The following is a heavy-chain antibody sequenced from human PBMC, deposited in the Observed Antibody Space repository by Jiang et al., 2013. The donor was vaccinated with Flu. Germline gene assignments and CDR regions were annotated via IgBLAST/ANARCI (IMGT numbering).Heavy chain of an antibody. V-gene: IGHV3-30*04. Sequence: QLLESGGGVVQPGRSLRLSCAASGFTFSSYAMHWVRQAPGKGLEWVAVISYDGSNKYYADSVKGRFTISRDNAKNSLYLQMNSLRAEDTAVYYCARGGQEAAAVPLPAEYWGQGTLVTVSS. J-gene: IGHJ4*02. CDR2: ISYDGSNK. CDR1: GFTFSSYA. D-gene: IGHD6-13*01. CDR3: ARGGQEAAAVPLPAEY.